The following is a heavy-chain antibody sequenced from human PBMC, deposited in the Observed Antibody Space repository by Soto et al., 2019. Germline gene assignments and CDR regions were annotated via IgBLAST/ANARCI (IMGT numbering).Heavy chain of an antibody. CDR1: GYSISSGYY. V-gene: IGHV4-38-2*01. Sequence: PSETLSLTCAVSGYSISSGYYWGWIRQPPGKGLEWIGSIYHSVSTYYNPSLKSRVTISVDTSKNQFSLKLSSVTAADTAVYYCARGSTNNWFDPWGQGTLVTVSS. CDR2: IYHSVST. J-gene: IGHJ5*02. CDR3: ARGSTNNWFDP.